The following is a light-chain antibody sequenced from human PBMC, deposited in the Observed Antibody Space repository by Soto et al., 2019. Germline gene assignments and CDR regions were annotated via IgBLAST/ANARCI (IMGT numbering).Light chain of an antibody. CDR1: SSDVGGYNY. CDR3: TAYAGGNNV. V-gene: IGLV2-8*01. CDR2: EVN. Sequence: QSALTQPPSASGSPGQSVTISCTGNSSDVGGYNYVSWYQQHPGKVPKLMVYEVNKRPSGVPDRFSGSKSGNTASLTVSGLHAEDEADYYCTAYAGGNNVFGTGTKLTVL. J-gene: IGLJ1*01.